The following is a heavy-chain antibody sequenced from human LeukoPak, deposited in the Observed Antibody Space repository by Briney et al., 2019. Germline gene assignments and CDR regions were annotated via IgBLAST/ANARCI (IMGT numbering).Heavy chain of an antibody. CDR2: ISAYNGNT. Sequence: GASVKVSCKASGYTFTSYGISWVRQAPGQGLEWMGWISAYNGNTNYAQKLQGRVTMTTDASTSTAYMELRSLRSDDTAVYYCARGGDRGYYDSSGLDYWGQGTLVTVSS. V-gene: IGHV1-18*01. D-gene: IGHD3-22*01. CDR3: ARGGDRGYYDSSGLDY. CDR1: GYTFTSYG. J-gene: IGHJ4*02.